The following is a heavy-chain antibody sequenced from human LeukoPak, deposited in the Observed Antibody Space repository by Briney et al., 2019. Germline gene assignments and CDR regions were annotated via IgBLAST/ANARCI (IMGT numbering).Heavy chain of an antibody. D-gene: IGHD4-17*01. CDR3: AGDSTVTTSLCLDY. Sequence: GGSLRLSCAASGFTFSSYAMHWVRQAPGKGLEWVAVISYDGSNKYYADSVKGRFTISRDNSKNTLYLQMNSLRAEDTAVYYCAGDSTVTTSLCLDYWGQGTLVTVSS. V-gene: IGHV3-30*04. CDR2: ISYDGSNK. J-gene: IGHJ4*02. CDR1: GFTFSSYA.